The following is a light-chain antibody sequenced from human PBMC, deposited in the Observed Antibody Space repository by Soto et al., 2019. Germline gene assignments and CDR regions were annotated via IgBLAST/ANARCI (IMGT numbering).Light chain of an antibody. Sequence: EIVMTQSPATLSVSPGDRATLSCRASHSVSRDLPWYNQRPDQSPRHLIYGASTRATGIPARFSGSGSGTEFTLTTSSLQSEDVAVYYCQQYNNWTPWTFGQGTKVEIK. CDR3: QQYNNWTPWT. V-gene: IGKV3-15*01. CDR1: HSVSRD. J-gene: IGKJ1*01. CDR2: GAS.